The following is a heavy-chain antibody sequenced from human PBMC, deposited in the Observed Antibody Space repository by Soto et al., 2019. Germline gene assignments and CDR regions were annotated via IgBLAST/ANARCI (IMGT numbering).Heavy chain of an antibody. Sequence: EVQLVESGGGLVQPGRSLRLSCAASGFTFDDYAMHWVRQAPGKGLEWVSYISWNSGALGYADSVKGRFTISRDNAKNSLYLQMNSLRAEDTALYYCAKAQGYSTADGYMAVWGKGTTVTVSS. CDR1: GFTFDDYA. CDR3: AKAQGYSTADGYMAV. CDR2: ISWNSGAL. D-gene: IGHD6-13*01. J-gene: IGHJ6*03. V-gene: IGHV3-9*01.